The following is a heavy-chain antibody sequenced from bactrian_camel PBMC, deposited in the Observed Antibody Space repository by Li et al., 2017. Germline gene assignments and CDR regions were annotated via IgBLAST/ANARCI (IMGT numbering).Heavy chain of an antibody. J-gene: IGHJ4*01. V-gene: IGHV3-2*01. Sequence: HVQLVESGGGSVQTGGSLTLSCAPSGFTDGSYTMSWVRQGPGKGLEWVASIRNDGGWTAYGDSVKGRFTISNFHANNTLYLQMSDLTPDDTAMYYCASTLWQCQLLRPGADEYHFWGQGTQVTVS. D-gene: IGHD1*01. CDR1: GFTDGSYT. CDR2: IRNDGGWT. CDR3: ASTLWQCQLLRPGADEYHF.